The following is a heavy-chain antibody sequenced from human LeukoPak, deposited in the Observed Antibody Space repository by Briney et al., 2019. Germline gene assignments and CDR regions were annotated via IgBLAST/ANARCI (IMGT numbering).Heavy chain of an antibody. CDR1: GGSISSSSYY. CDR2: IYYSGST. V-gene: IGHV4-39*01. J-gene: IGHJ5*02. CDR3: ARPHGDFWSGGNWFDP. Sequence: NPSETLSLTCTDSGGSISSSSYYWGWIRQPPGKGLEWIGSIYYSGSTYYNPSLKSRVTISVDTSKNQFSLKLSSVTAADTAVYYCARPHGDFWSGGNWFDPWGQGTLVTVSS. D-gene: IGHD3-3*01.